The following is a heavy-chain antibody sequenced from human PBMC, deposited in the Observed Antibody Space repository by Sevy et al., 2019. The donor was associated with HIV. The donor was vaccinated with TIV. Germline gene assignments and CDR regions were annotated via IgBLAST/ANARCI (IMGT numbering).Heavy chain of an antibody. V-gene: IGHV4-30-2*01. J-gene: IGHJ4*02. D-gene: IGHD3-16*01. Sequence: SETLSLTCAVSGDSISSRGYSWIWIRQPPGKGLEWIGYIYQSGTTYFNPSLKRRVAISVDKSKNHFSLNLSSVTAADTAVYYCANLDFSRGYYFDYWGQGTLVTVSS. CDR3: ANLDFSRGYYFDY. CDR1: GDSISSRGYS. CDR2: IYQSGTT.